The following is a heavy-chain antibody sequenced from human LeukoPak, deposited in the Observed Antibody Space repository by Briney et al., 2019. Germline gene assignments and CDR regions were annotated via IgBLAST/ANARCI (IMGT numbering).Heavy chain of an antibody. D-gene: IGHD5-12*01. J-gene: IGHJ4*02. Sequence: SETLSLIWAVYGGSFSGYYWSWIRQPPGKGLEWIGEINHSGSTNYNPSLKSRVTISVDKSKNQFSLRLTSVTAADTAVYSCARLPFNSGYEYFDYWGQGTLVTVSS. V-gene: IGHV4-34*01. CDR2: INHSGST. CDR1: GGSFSGYY. CDR3: ARLPFNSGYEYFDY.